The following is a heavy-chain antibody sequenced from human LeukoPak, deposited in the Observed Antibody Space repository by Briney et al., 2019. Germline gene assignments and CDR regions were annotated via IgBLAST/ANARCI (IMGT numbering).Heavy chain of an antibody. CDR1: GFTFSSYW. Sequence: GGSLRLSCAASGFTFSSYWMSWVRQAPGKGLEWVANIKQDGSEKYYVDSVKGRFTISRDNAKNSLYLQMNSLRAEDTAVYYCARVVSSSWTYYYYYYYMDVWGKGTTVTISS. J-gene: IGHJ6*03. CDR3: ARVVSSSWTYYYYYYYMDV. CDR2: IKQDGSEK. D-gene: IGHD6-13*01. V-gene: IGHV3-7*01.